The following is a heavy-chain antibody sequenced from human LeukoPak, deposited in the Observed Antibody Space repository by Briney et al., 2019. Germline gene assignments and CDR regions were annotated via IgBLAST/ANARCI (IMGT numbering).Heavy chain of an antibody. CDR2: INPNSGGT. J-gene: IGHJ4*02. V-gene: IGHV1-2*02. CDR3: ARDLGYCSSTSCFPFDY. CDR1: GYTFTTYY. D-gene: IGHD2-2*01. Sequence: ASVKVSCKTSGYTFTTYYLHWVRQAPGQGLEWMGWINPNSGGTNYAQKFQGRVTMTRDTSISTACMELSRLRSDDTAVYYCARDLGYCSSTSCFPFDYWGQGTLVTVSS.